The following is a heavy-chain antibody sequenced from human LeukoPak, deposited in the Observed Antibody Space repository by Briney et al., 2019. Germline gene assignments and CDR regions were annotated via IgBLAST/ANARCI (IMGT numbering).Heavy chain of an antibody. CDR1: GGSINNYY. D-gene: IGHD4-23*01. V-gene: IGHV4-59*01. CDR2: IYFSGTT. J-gene: IGHJ5*02. CDR3: ARHRSDTGGKKGVNWFDP. Sequence: SETLSLTCSVSGGSINNYYWSWIRQPPGKGLEWLGNIYFSGTTDYNSSLKSHLTISVDTFKNQLSLNLQSVTAADTATYYCARHRSDTGGKKGVNWFDPWGQGTLVTVSS.